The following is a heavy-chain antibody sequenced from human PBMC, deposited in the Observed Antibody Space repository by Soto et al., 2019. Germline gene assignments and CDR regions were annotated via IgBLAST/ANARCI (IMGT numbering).Heavy chain of an antibody. V-gene: IGHV1-46*01. D-gene: IGHD6-13*01. J-gene: IGHJ4*02. CDR3: ARVIAAAGTFDY. Sequence: GRQAPGQGLEWMGIINPSGGSTSYAQKFQGRVTMTRDTSTSTVYMELSSLRSEDTAVYYCARVIAAAGTFDYWGQGTLVTVSS. CDR2: INPSGGST.